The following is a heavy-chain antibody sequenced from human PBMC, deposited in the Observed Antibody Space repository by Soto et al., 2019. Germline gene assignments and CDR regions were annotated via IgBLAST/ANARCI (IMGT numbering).Heavy chain of an antibody. CDR2: INPSGGST. V-gene: IGHV1-46*01. CDR1: GYTFTSYY. Sequence: GASVKVSCKASGYTFTSYYMHWVRQAPEQGLEWMGIINPSGGSTSYAQKFQGRVTMTRDTSTSTVYMELSSLRSEDTAVYYCAREDSNYYDSSGYYYRYGMDVWGQGTTVTVSS. D-gene: IGHD3-22*01. J-gene: IGHJ6*02. CDR3: AREDSNYYDSSGYYYRYGMDV.